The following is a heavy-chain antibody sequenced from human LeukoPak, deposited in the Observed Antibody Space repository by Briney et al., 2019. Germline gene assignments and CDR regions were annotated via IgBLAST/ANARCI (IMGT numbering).Heavy chain of an antibody. Sequence: GGSLRLSCAASGFTFSSHWMSWVRQAPGKGLEWVANIKQDGSEKYYVDSVKGRFTISRDNAKNSLYLQMNSLRAEDTAVYYCARYHIVVVPAAILPWFDPWGQGTLVTVSS. J-gene: IGHJ5*02. CDR3: ARYHIVVVPAAILPWFDP. CDR1: GFTFSSHW. V-gene: IGHV3-7*01. D-gene: IGHD2-2*02. CDR2: IKQDGSEK.